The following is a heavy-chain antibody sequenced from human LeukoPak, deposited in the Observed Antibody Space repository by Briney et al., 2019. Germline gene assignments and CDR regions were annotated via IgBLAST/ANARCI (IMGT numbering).Heavy chain of an antibody. CDR3: ARDSDYSSGWSPWDY. V-gene: IGHV3-7*03. D-gene: IGHD6-19*01. CDR2: IKQDGSEK. CDR1: GFTFSSYW. J-gene: IGHJ4*02. Sequence: GGSLRLSCAASGFTFSSYWMSWVRQAPGKGLEWVANIKQDGSEKYYVDSVKGRFTISRDNAKNSLYLQMKSLRAEDTALYHCARDSDYSSGWSPWDYWGQGTLVTVSS.